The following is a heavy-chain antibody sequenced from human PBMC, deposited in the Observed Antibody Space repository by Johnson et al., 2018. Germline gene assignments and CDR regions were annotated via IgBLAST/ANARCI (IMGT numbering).Heavy chain of an antibody. CDR2: IYSGGST. CDR1: GFTFDDYA. CDR3: ARVWRWSDAFDI. J-gene: IGHJ3*02. V-gene: IGHV3-66*01. Sequence: VQLVQSGGGLVQPGRSLRLSCAASGFTFDDYAMHWVRQAPGKGLEWVSVIYSGGSTYYADSVKGRFTIPRDNSKNTLYLQMNSLRAEDTAVYYCARVWRWSDAFDIWGQGTMVTVSS. D-gene: IGHD4-23*01.